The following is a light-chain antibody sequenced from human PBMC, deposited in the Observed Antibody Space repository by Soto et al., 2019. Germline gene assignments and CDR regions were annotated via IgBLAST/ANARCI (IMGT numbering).Light chain of an antibody. V-gene: IGLV1-40*01. CDR3: QSYDSSQRGMV. CDR2: GNS. J-gene: IGLJ2*01. CDR1: SSNIGAGYD. Sequence: QSVLTQPPSVSGAPGQRVTISCTGSSSNIGAGYDVHWYQQLPGTAPKLLIYGNSNRPSGVPDRFSGSKSGTSASLAITGLQAEDEADYYCQSYDSSQRGMVFGGGTKLTVL.